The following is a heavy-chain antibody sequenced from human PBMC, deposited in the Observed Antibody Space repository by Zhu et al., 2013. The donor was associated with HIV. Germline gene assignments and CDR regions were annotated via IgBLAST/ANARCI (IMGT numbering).Heavy chain of an antibody. J-gene: IGHJ6*02. CDR3: ARVEGGSSGLPDYYYYYGMDV. D-gene: IGHD6-13*01. V-gene: IGHV1-69*01. Sequence: QVQLVQSGAEVKKPGSSVKVSCKASGGTFSSYAISWVRQAPGQGLEWVGGIIPIFGTADYAQKFQGRVTITADESTSTAYMELSSLRSEDTAAYYCARVEGGSSGLPDYYYYYGMDVWGQGTTVTVSS. CDR1: GGTFSSYA. CDR2: IIPIFGTA.